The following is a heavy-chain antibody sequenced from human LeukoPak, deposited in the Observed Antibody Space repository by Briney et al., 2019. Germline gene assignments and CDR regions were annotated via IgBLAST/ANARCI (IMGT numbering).Heavy chain of an antibody. J-gene: IGHJ4*02. Sequence: PGGSLRLSCAASGFTFSSYDMHWVRQAPGKGLEWVAIISYDGSNKYYADSVKGRFTISRDNSKNTLYLQMNSLRAEDTAIYHCAKAGGHCSGGTCYANFWGQGTLVTVSS. V-gene: IGHV3-30*18. CDR3: AKAGGHCSGGTCYANF. CDR1: GFTFSSYD. D-gene: IGHD2-15*01. CDR2: ISYDGSNK.